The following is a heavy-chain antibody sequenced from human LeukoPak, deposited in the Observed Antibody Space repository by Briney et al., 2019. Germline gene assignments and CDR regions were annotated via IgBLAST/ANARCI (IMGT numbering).Heavy chain of an antibody. CDR3: ARDGQWLFNIPPFDY. J-gene: IGHJ4*02. CDR2: IWYDGSNK. Sequence: SLRLACAASGFTFSSYGMQWVRQPRGRGLGGVGVIWYDGSNKYYADCVKGRFTISRDNSKTTLDLQMNSLTAEATAVYYCARDGQWLFNIPPFDYWGQGTLVTVSP. CDR1: GFTFSSYG. V-gene: IGHV3-33*01. D-gene: IGHD3-22*01.